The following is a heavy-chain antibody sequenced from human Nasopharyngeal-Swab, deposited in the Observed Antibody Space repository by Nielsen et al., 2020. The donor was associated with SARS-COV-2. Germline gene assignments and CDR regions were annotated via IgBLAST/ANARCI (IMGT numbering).Heavy chain of an antibody. D-gene: IGHD2-2*01. CDR2: ISGSGDTT. CDR3: AKEVDYCSSTSCHEPYFDY. CDR1: GFTFSSYA. V-gene: IGHV3-23*01. J-gene: IGHJ4*02. Sequence: GESLKISCAASGFTFSSYAMRWVRQAPGKGLEWVSGISGSGDTTKYADSVKGRFTISRDNDKNTLYLQMNSLRAEDTAVYYCAKEVDYCSSTSCHEPYFDYWGQGTLVTVSS.